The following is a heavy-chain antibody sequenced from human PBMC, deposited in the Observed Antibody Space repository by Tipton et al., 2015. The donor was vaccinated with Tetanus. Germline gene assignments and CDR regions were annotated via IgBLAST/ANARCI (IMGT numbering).Heavy chain of an antibody. CDR3: ARISSNYASASFDS. J-gene: IGHJ5*01. CDR1: GGSIGSNY. CDR2: IFHTGDT. V-gene: IGHV4-59*01. D-gene: IGHD2-2*01. Sequence: TLSLTCTVSGGSIGSNYWSWTRQPPGKGLEWIGYIFHTGDTNTSPALKGRVTVSLDTSKNRFSLNLTSVTATDTAVYFCARISSNYASASFDSWGPGTLVTVSS.